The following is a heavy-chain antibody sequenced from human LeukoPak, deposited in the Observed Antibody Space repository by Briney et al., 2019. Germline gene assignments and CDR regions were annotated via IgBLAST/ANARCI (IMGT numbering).Heavy chain of an antibody. Sequence: GRSLRLSCAASGFTFSSYAMHWVRQAPGKGLEWVAVIWYDGSNKYYADSVKGRFTISRDNSKNTLYLQMNSLRAEDTAVYYCARDGYSSFMDVWGKGTTVTVSS. CDR2: IWYDGSNK. CDR3: ARDGYSSFMDV. D-gene: IGHD5-24*01. J-gene: IGHJ6*03. V-gene: IGHV3-33*01. CDR1: GFTFSSYA.